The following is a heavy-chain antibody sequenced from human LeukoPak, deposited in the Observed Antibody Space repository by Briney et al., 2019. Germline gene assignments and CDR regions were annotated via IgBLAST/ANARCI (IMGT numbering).Heavy chain of an antibody. CDR1: GGSISSYY. CDR2: IYYSGST. Sequence: ASETLSLTCTVSGGSISSYYWSWIRQPPGKGLEWIGYIYYSGSTNYNPSLKSRVTISVDTSKNQFSLELSSVTAADTAVYYCARRRNDILTGPYYYYYGMDVWGQGTTVTVSS. V-gene: IGHV4-59*08. D-gene: IGHD3-9*01. CDR3: ARRRNDILTGPYYYYYGMDV. J-gene: IGHJ6*02.